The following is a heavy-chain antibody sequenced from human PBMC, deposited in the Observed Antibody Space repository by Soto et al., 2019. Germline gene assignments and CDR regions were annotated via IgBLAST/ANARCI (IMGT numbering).Heavy chain of an antibody. Sequence: GGSLRLSCAASGFTFSSYAMSWVRQAPGKGLEWVSAISGSGGSTYYADSVKGRFTISRDNSKNTLYLQMNSLRAEDTAVYYCAKIPNPLLPVNWNDSPWGQGTLVTVSS. J-gene: IGHJ5*02. CDR1: GFTFSSYA. D-gene: IGHD1-1*01. CDR2: ISGSGGST. V-gene: IGHV3-23*01. CDR3: AKIPNPLLPVNWNDSP.